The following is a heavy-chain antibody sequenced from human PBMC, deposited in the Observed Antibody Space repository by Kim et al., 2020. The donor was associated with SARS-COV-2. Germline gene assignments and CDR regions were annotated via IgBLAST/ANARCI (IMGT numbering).Heavy chain of an antibody. CDR3: ARESIAKPDGGNWFDP. D-gene: IGHD6-6*01. V-gene: IGHV1-2*06. CDR1: GYTFTGYY. J-gene: IGHJ5*02. Sequence: ASVKVSCKASGYTFTGYYMHWVRQAPGQGLEWMGRINPNSGGTNYAQKFQGRVTMTRDTSISTAYMELSRLRSDDTAVYYCARESIAKPDGGNWFDPWGQGTLVTVSS. CDR2: INPNSGGT.